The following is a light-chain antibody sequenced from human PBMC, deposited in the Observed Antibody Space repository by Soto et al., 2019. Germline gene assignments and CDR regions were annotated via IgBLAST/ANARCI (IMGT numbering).Light chain of an antibody. CDR3: LQDYNYPYT. Sequence: DIQMTQSPSSLSASVGDRVTITCQASQDISNYLNWYQQKPGKAPKLLIYGASNLKTGVPSRFSGSGSGTDFTFTISSLQPEDIATYYCLQDYNYPYTFGQGTNLEIK. V-gene: IGKV1-33*01. CDR1: QDISNY. CDR2: GAS. J-gene: IGKJ2*01.